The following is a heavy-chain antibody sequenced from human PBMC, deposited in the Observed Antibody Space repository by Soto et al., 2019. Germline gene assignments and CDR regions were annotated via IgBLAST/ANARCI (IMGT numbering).Heavy chain of an antibody. CDR1: GYTFTTYA. J-gene: IGHJ4*02. D-gene: IGHD6-13*01. CDR2: INAANGNT. Sequence: QVQLVQSGAEVKKPGASVKVSCKASGYTFTTYATHWVRQAPGQRLEWMGWINAANGNTKYSQKFQGRVTITRDTSASTASMELSSLRSEDTAVYYCARAPSWYIFDYWGQGTLVTVSS. V-gene: IGHV1-3*01. CDR3: ARAPSWYIFDY.